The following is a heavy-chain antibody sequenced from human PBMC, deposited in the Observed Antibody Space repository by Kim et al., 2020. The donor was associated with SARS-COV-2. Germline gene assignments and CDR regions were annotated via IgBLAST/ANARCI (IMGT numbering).Heavy chain of an antibody. CDR2: MNPNSGNT. CDR1: GYTFASYE. D-gene: IGHD1-7*01. V-gene: IGHV1-8*01. J-gene: IGHJ4*02. CDR3: ARGRQNLPY. Sequence: ASVKVSCKASGYTFASYEISWVRQAAGQGLEWMGSMNPNSGNTGYAQKFQGRVIMTGDTSKNTAYMELSSLRFEDTAVYYCARGRQNLPYWGPGTLVTVSS.